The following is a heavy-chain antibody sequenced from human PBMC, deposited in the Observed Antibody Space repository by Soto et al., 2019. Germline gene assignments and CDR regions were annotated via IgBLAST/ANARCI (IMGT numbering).Heavy chain of an antibody. D-gene: IGHD2-2*03. CDR3: ARAMTEMDDFDY. Sequence: SETLSLTCAVYGGSFSGYYWSWIRQPPGKGLEWIGEINHSGSTNYNPSLKSRVTISVDTSKNQFSLKLSSVTAADTAVYYCARAMTEMDDFDYWGQGTLVTVSS. CDR1: GGSFSGYY. V-gene: IGHV4-34*01. J-gene: IGHJ4*02. CDR2: INHSGST.